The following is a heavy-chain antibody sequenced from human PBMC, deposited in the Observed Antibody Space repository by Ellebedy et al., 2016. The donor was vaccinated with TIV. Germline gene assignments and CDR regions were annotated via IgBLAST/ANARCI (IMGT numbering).Heavy chain of an antibody. V-gene: IGHV4-39*07. CDR3: ARGIYGSGSVDY. CDR2: IIQSGTM. CDR1: GGSISSSSHN. D-gene: IGHD3-10*01. J-gene: IGHJ4*02. Sequence: MPSETLSLTCSVSGGSISSSSHNWSWIRQPPGKGLEWIGEIIQSGTMNYSPSLKSRVTISVDKSKNQFSLRLSSVTAADTAVYFCARGIYGSGSVDYWGQGTLVTVSS.